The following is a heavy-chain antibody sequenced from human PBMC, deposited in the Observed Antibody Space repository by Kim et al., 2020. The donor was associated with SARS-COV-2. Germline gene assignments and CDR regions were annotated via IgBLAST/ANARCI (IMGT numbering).Heavy chain of an antibody. CDR1: GFTFSIYS. Sequence: GGSLRLSCATSGFTFSIYSMNLVRQSPGKGLEWGSHISGSGTMNKNADSVRGRFTISRDNAKNSLFLQMNGLRAEDTAVYYCVREDHWAFDIWGQGTMVTVSS. V-gene: IGHV3-48*04. J-gene: IGHJ3*02. CDR3: VREDHWAFDI. CDR2: ISGSGTMN.